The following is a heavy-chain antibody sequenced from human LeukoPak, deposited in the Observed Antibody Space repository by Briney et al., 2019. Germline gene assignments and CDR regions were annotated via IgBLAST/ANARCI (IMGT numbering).Heavy chain of an antibody. CDR2: IWYDGSNK. V-gene: IGHV3-33*01. D-gene: IGHD1-7*01. J-gene: IGHJ3*02. CDR1: GFTFSSYG. Sequence: GGSLRLSCAASGFTFSSYGMHWVRQAPGKGLEWVAVIWYDGSNKYYADSVKGRFTISRDNSKNTLYLQMNSLRAEDTAVYYCARDPPTLPWLELRSADAFDIWGQGTMVTVSS. CDR3: ARDPPTLPWLELRSADAFDI.